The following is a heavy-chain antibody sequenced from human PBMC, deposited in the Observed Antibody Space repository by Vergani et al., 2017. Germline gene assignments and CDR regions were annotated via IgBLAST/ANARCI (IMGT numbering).Heavy chain of an antibody. J-gene: IGHJ6*03. CDR3: AKHGGYSGYGPHPIDPPYYYYYMDV. CDR2: ISGSGGST. V-gene: IGHV3-23*01. Sequence: EVQLLESGGGLVQPGGSLRLSCAASGFTFSSYAMSWVRQAPGQGLEWVSAISGSGGSTYYADSVKGRFTISRDNSKNTLYLQMNSLRAEDTAVYYCAKHGGYSGYGPHPIDPPYYYYYMDVWGKGTTVTVSS. D-gene: IGHD5-12*01. CDR1: GFTFSSYA.